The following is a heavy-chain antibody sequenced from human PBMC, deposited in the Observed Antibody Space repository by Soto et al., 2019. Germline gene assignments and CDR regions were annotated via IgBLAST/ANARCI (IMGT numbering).Heavy chain of an antibody. CDR3: ARHIYLGDGYKGYYYGMDV. V-gene: IGHV5-51*01. CDR1: GYSFTSYW. D-gene: IGHD5-12*01. Sequence: PGESLKISFKGSGYSFTSYWIGLVRQMPGKDLAWLGIIYPGDSDSKYSPSFHGQVTISADKSISTAYLQWTSLKASDTAMYYCARHIYLGDGYKGYYYGMDVWGQGTTVTV. CDR2: IYPGDSDS. J-gene: IGHJ6*02.